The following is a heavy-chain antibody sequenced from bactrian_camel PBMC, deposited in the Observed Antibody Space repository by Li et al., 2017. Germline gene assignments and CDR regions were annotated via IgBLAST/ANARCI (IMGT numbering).Heavy chain of an antibody. J-gene: IGHJ4*01. CDR3: AATFIPRSIYCSVSRGYGGWKY. Sequence: QVQLVESGGGSVQAGGSLRLSCAASGFTFSSYYMMSWVRQAPGKGLEWVSRIYRDGGSADYSDSVKGRFTISKDNAKNTLYLQMNSLKPDDTAVYYCAATFIPRSIYCSVSRGYGGWKYWGQGTQVTVS. D-gene: IGHD3*01. CDR2: IYRDGGSA. CDR1: GFTFSSYY. V-gene: IGHV3-2*01.